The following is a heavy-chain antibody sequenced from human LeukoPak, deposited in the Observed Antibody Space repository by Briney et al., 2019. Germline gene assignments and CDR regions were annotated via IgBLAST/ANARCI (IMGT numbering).Heavy chain of an antibody. CDR3: AMMPPAGQQRYSHDY. CDR2: IRYDGSNK. V-gene: IGHV3-30*02. D-gene: IGHD6-13*01. CDR1: GFTFSSYG. J-gene: IGHJ4*02. Sequence: GGSLRLSCAASGFTFSSYGMHWVRQAPGKGLEWVAFIRYDGSNKYYADSVKGRFTISRDNSKNTLYLQMNSLRAEDTAVYYCAMMPPAGQQRYSHDYWGQGTLVTVSS.